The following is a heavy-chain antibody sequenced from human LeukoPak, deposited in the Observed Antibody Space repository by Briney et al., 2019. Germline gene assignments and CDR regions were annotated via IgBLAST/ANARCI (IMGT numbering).Heavy chain of an antibody. CDR3: ARGVPVAIYYYDY. J-gene: IGHJ4*02. Sequence: AGGSLRLSCAASGFTFSSRSMSWVRQAPGKGLEWVSYISSSGSTIYYADSVKGRFAISGDNAKTSLYLQLDSLRAEDTAVYYCARGVPVAIYYYDYWGQGALVTVSS. V-gene: IGHV3-48*01. CDR1: GFTFSSRS. D-gene: IGHD2-2*01. CDR2: ISSSGSTI.